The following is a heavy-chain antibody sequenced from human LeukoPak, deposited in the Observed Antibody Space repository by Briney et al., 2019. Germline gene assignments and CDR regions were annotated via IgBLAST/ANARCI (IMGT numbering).Heavy chain of an antibody. CDR1: GFTLSSYS. Sequence: GGSLRLSCAASGFTLSSYSMNWVRQAPGKGLEWVSSISSSSSYIYYADSVKGRFTISRDNAKNSLYLQMNSLRAEDTAVYYCARDIAVAGTGYWGQGTLVTVSS. CDR3: ARDIAVAGTGY. CDR2: ISSSSSYI. D-gene: IGHD6-19*01. J-gene: IGHJ4*02. V-gene: IGHV3-21*01.